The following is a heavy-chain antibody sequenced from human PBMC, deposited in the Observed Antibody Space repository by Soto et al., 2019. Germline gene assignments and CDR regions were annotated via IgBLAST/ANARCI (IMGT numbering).Heavy chain of an antibody. D-gene: IGHD3-3*01. Sequence: ASVKVSCKASGYTFTGYYMHWVRQAPGQGLEWMEWINPNSGGTNYAQKFQGRVTMTRDTSISTAYMELSRLRSDDTAVYYCARSLAISYDFWSGYRNYYGMDVWGQGTTVTVSS. J-gene: IGHJ6*02. CDR3: ARSLAISYDFWSGYRNYYGMDV. CDR2: INPNSGGT. CDR1: GYTFTGYY. V-gene: IGHV1-2*02.